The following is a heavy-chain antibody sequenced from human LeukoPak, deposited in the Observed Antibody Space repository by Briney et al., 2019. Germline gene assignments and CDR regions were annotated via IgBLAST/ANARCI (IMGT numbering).Heavy chain of an antibody. J-gene: IGHJ6*04. D-gene: IGHD2-2*01. V-gene: IGHV4-34*01. CDR3: ARGRYCSSTSCPTGLGYYYGMDV. Sequence: PSETLSLTRAVYGGSFSGYYWSWIRQPPGKGLEWIGEINHSGSTNYNPSLKSRVTISVDTSKNQFSLKLSSVTAADTAVYYCARGRYCSSTSCPTGLGYYYGMDVWGKGTTVTVSS. CDR1: GGSFSGYY. CDR2: INHSGST.